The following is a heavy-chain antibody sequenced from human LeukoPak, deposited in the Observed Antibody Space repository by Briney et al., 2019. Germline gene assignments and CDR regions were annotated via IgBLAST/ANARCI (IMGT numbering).Heavy chain of an antibody. CDR2: CYCGGSI. V-gene: IGHV4-59*01. CDR3: ARGRGLRSTYGCGMDV. D-gene: IGHD3-10*01. Sequence: PSEALSLTCTISGGSISTYYWSWSRHSPGQGLGLMGYCYCGGSIIYNPSIESRVAISVATSNSQFSLHLSSVTAAATAVYYCARGRGLRSTYGCGMDVWGPGTTVTVSS. CDR1: GGSISTYY. J-gene: IGHJ6*02.